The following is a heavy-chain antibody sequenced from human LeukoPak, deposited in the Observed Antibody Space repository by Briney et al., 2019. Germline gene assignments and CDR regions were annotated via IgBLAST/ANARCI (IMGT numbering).Heavy chain of an antibody. J-gene: IGHJ5*02. CDR1: GYTFTGYY. V-gene: IGHV1-2*02. Sequence: ASVKVSCKASGYTFTGYYMHWVRQAPGQGPEWMGWINPNSGGTNYAQKFQGRVTMTRDTSISTAYMELSRLRSDDTAVYYCARAWAVYYYDSSGVNWFDPWGQGTLVTVSS. CDR2: INPNSGGT. D-gene: IGHD3-22*01. CDR3: ARAWAVYYYDSSGVNWFDP.